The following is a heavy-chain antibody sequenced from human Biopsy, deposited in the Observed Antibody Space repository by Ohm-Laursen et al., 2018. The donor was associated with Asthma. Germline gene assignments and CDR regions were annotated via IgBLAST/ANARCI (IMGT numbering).Heavy chain of an antibody. CDR2: ISYDGGNK. CDR1: GFTFSIYD. D-gene: IGHD4-23*01. Sequence: SLRLSCAASGFTFSIYDIHWVRQAPGKGLEWVAVISYDGGNKFYGDSVKGRFTLSRDNSRNTLYLQMNSFRVEDTAIYYCARTHERWTSIQDDALDIWGQGTMVIVSS. CDR3: ARTHERWTSIQDDALDI. J-gene: IGHJ3*02. V-gene: IGHV3-30*03.